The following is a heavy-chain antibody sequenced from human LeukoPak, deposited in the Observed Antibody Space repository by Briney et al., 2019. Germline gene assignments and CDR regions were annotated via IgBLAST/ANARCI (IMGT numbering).Heavy chain of an antibody. CDR2: ISSNGDST. V-gene: IGHV3-64*01. Sequence: GRSLRLSCAASGFTFSSYAVHWVRQAPGKGLEYVSAISSNGDSTYYANSVKGRFTISRDNSKNTLYLQMGSLRAEDMAVYYCARVGQLGFDYWGQGTLVTVSS. CDR1: GFTFSSYA. D-gene: IGHD6-6*01. CDR3: ARVGQLGFDY. J-gene: IGHJ4*02.